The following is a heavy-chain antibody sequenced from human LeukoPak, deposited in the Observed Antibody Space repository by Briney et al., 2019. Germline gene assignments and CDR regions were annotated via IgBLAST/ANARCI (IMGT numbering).Heavy chain of an antibody. D-gene: IGHD6-19*01. CDR3: ARHQWHYYYYMGV. CDR1: GGSISSSSYY. Sequence: SETLSLTCTVSGGSISSSSYYWGWIRQPPGKGLEWIGSIYYSGDTYYNPSLKSRRVTISVDTSKNQFSLRLCSVTAADTAAYYCARHQWHYYYYMGVWGKGSTVTVSS. J-gene: IGHJ6*03. CDR2: IYYSGDT. V-gene: IGHV4-39*01.